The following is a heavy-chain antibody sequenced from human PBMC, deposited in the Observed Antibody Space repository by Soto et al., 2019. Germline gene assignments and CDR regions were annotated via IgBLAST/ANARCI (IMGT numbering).Heavy chain of an antibody. CDR3: AREYLYAYYFDW. Sequence: PSETLSLTCTGSGGSISSCGYYWIWIRQPPGKGLEWIGYIYYSGSTYYNPSLKSRVTISVDTSKNQFSLKLSSVTAADTAVYYCAREYLYAYYFDWWGQGTQVTVSS. J-gene: IGHJ4*02. D-gene: IGHD2-2*01. CDR2: IYYSGST. CDR1: GGSISSCGYY. V-gene: IGHV4-30-4*01.